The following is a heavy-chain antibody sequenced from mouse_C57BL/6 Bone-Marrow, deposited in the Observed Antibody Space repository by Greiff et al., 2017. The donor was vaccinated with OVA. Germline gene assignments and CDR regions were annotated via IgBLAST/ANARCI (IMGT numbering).Heavy chain of an antibody. D-gene: IGHD1-1*01. CDR1: GYTFTSYW. CDR2: IHPNSGST. CDR3: ARSGLLRYAMDY. Sequence: QLPQSGAELVKPGASVKLSCKASGYTFTSYWMHWVKQRPGQGLEWIGMIHPNSGSTNYNEKFKSKATLTVDKSSSTAYMQLSSLTSEDSAVYYCARSGLLRYAMDYWGQGTSVTVSS. J-gene: IGHJ4*01. V-gene: IGHV1-64*01.